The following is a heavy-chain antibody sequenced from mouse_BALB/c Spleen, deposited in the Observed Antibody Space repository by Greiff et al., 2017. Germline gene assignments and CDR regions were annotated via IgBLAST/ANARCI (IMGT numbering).Heavy chain of an antibody. D-gene: IGHD2-4*01. J-gene: IGHJ4*01. V-gene: IGHV1-87*01. CDR2: IYPGDGDT. CDR1: GYTFTSYW. CDR3: ARNYDYDASMDY. Sequence: QVQLKESGAELARPGASVKLSCKASGYTFTSYWMQWVKQRPGQGLEWIGAIYPGDGDTRYTQKFKGKATLTADKSSSTAYMQLSSLASEDSAVYYCARNYDYDASMDYWGQGTSVTVSS.